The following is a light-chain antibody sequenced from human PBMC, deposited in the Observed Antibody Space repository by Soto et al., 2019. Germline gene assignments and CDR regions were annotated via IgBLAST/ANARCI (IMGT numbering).Light chain of an antibody. CDR2: DVS. V-gene: IGLV2-14*01. J-gene: IGLJ2*01. Sequence: QSALTQPASVSGSPGQSITISCTGTSSDVGGYNYVSWYQQHPGKAPKLMIYDVSVRPSGVSNRFSGSKSGNTASLTISGLQAEDEAAYYCTSFASNSTVVFGGGTKVTVL. CDR3: TSFASNSTVV. CDR1: SSDVGGYNY.